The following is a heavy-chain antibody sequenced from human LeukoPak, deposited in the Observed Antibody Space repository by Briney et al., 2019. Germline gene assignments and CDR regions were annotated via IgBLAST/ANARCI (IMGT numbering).Heavy chain of an antibody. CDR3: ARQGHYYGSSGYQTLPFDY. V-gene: IGHV1-2*02. CDR2: INPNSGGT. Sequence: ASVKVSCKASGYTFTGYYMHWVRQAPGQGLEWMGWINPNSGGTNYAQKFQGRVTMTRDTSISTAYMELSRLRSDDTAVYYCARQGHYYGSSGYQTLPFDYWGQGTLVTVSS. D-gene: IGHD3-22*01. CDR1: GYTFTGYY. J-gene: IGHJ4*02.